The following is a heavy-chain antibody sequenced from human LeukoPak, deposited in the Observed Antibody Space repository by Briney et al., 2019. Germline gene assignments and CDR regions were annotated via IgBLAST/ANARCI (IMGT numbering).Heavy chain of an antibody. Sequence: PSETLSLTCAVYGGSFSGYYWSWIRQPPGKGLEWIGEINHSGSTNYNPSLKSRVTISVDTSKNQFSLKLSSVTAADTAVYYCAAGYYDFWSGYYTPSFDYWGQGTLVTVSS. CDR1: GGSFSGYY. CDR2: INHSGST. V-gene: IGHV4-34*01. CDR3: AAGYYDFWSGYYTPSFDY. J-gene: IGHJ4*02. D-gene: IGHD3-3*01.